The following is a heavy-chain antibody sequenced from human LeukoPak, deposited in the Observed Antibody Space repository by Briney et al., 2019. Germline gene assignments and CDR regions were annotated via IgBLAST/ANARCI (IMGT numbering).Heavy chain of an antibody. CDR1: GYTFTSYY. CDR3: ARDKGGGPRFFDY. V-gene: IGHV1-46*01. CDR2: ISPSGAST. Sequence: ASVKVSCKASGYTFTSYYMHGVRQAPGQGLEWMGIISPSGASTTYAQNFQGRVTMTRDMSTSTVYMELSSLKSEDTAVYYCARDKGGGPRFFDYWGQGTLVTVSS. D-gene: IGHD1-26*01. J-gene: IGHJ4*02.